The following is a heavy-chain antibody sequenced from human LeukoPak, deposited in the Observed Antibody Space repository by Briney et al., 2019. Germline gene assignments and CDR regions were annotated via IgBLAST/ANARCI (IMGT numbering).Heavy chain of an antibody. CDR1: GGSISGSSYY. D-gene: IGHD2-2*01. Sequence: SETLSLTCTVSGGSISGSSYYWGWIRQPTGKGLEWIGSIYYSGSTYYNPSLKSRVTISVDTSKNQFSLKLSSVTAADTAVYYCARLGSSDYWGQGTLVTVSS. CDR2: IYYSGST. V-gene: IGHV4-39*01. J-gene: IGHJ4*02. CDR3: ARLGSSDY.